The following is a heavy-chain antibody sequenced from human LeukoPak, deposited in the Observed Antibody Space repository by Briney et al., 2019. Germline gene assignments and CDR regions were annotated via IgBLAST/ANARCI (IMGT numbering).Heavy chain of an antibody. CDR3: AKESGWYAPGAFDY. J-gene: IGHJ4*02. Sequence: SAISGSGGSTYYADSVKGRFTISRDNSKNTLYLQMNSLRAEDTAVYYCAKESGWYAPGAFDYWGQGTPVTVSS. CDR2: ISGSGGST. D-gene: IGHD6-19*01. V-gene: IGHV3-23*01.